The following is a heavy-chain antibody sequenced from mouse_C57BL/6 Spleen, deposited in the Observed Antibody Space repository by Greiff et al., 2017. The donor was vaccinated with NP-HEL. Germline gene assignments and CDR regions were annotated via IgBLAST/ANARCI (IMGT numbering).Heavy chain of an antibody. CDR1: GYAFSSYW. V-gene: IGHV1-80*01. J-gene: IGHJ1*03. CDR3: ARYSNWDGYFDV. Sequence: VKLMESGAELVKPGASVKISCKASGYAFSSYWMNWVKQRPGKGLEWIGQIYPGDGDTNYNGKFKGKATLTADKSSSTTYMHLSSLTSEDSAVYFCARYSNWDGYFDVWGTGTTVTVSS. D-gene: IGHD4-1*01. CDR2: IYPGDGDT.